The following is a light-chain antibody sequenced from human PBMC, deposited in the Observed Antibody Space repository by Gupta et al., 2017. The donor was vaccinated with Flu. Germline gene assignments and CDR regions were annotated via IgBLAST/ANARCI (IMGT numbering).Light chain of an antibody. Sequence: SYDFTQPPAMPLSPGQTLTIPCPGAALSKQYVYWYRQRPGQAPVLLIYKDSERASGIPDRVSGSSSGTRVTLTIRGVQTEDEADYYCQSADITGASRVFGGGT. CDR1: ALSKQY. V-gene: IGLV3-25*02. CDR2: KDS. CDR3: QSADITGASRV. J-gene: IGLJ3*02.